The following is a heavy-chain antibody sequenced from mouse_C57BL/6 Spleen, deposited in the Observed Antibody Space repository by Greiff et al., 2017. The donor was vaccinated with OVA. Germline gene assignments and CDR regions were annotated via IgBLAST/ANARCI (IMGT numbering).Heavy chain of an antibody. J-gene: IGHJ4*01. CDR2: INPSTGGT. CDR1: GYSFTGYY. CDR3: ARSNYYYAMDY. D-gene: IGHD2-1*01. V-gene: IGHV1-42*01. Sequence: VQLQQSGPELVKPGASVKISCKASGYSFTGYYMNWVKQSPEKSLEWIGEINPSTGGTTYNQKFKAKATLTVDKSSSTAYMQLKSLTSEDSAVYYCARSNYYYAMDYWGQGTSVTVSS.